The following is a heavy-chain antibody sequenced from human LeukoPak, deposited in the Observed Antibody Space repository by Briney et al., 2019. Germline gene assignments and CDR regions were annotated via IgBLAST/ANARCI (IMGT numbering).Heavy chain of an antibody. V-gene: IGHV1-18*01. J-gene: IGHJ4*02. CDR1: GYTFSTYG. Sequence: GASVKVSCKASGYTFSTYGINWVRQAPGQGLEWMGWINAYNGDTKYAQRLQGRVTMTADTSTPTAYMELRALRSDDTAVYYCARAYGSGSYYVKAADYWGQGTLVTVSS. D-gene: IGHD3-10*01. CDR2: INAYNGDT. CDR3: ARAYGSGSYYVKAADY.